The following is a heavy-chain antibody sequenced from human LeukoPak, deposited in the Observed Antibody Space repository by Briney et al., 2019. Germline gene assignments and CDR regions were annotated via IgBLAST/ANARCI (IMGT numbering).Heavy chain of an antibody. V-gene: IGHV1-46*01. D-gene: IGHD2-2*01. CDR2: INPSGGST. CDR3: AREGYCSSTSCSAVFGY. Sequence: ASVKVSCKAFGYTFTSYNMHWVRQAPGQGLEWMGIINPSGGSTSYAQKFQGRVTMTRDTSTSTVYMELSSLRSEDTAVYYCAREGYCSSTSCSAVFGYWGQGTLVTVSS. J-gene: IGHJ4*02. CDR1: GYTFTSYN.